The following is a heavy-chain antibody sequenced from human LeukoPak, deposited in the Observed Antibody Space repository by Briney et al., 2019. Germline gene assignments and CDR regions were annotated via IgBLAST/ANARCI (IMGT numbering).Heavy chain of an antibody. V-gene: IGHV4-34*01. CDR3: ARGGEQWLVYNY. CDR2: INHSGST. D-gene: IGHD6-19*01. CDR1: GGSFSGYY. Sequence: SETLSLTCAVYGGSFSGYYWSWIRQSPGKGLEWIGEINHSGSTNYNPSLKSRVTISVDTSKNQFSLKLSSVTAADTAVYYCARGGEQWLVYNYWGQGTLVTVSS. J-gene: IGHJ4*02.